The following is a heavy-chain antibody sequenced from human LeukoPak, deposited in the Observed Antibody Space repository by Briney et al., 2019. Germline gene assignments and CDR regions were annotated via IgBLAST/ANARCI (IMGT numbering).Heavy chain of an antibody. J-gene: IGHJ4*02. D-gene: IGHD6-19*01. CDR2: IGIRGDT. CDR3: ARGGIQVSGIDEFDY. V-gene: IGHV3-13*01. Sequence: GGSLRLSCAASGFTFIDYDMHWVRQVIGKGLEWVSAIGIRGDTHYSGSVKGRFAISRENAESSLYLQMNSLRAEDTAVYYCARGGIQVSGIDEFDYWGQGALVTVSS. CDR1: GFTFIDYD.